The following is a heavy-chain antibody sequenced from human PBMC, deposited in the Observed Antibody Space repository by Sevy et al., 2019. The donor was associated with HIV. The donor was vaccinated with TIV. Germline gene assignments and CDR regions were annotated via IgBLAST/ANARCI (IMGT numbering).Heavy chain of an antibody. Sequence: GGSLRLSCRASGFTFSSYAMSWVRQAPGKGLEWVSVISGRGDTTYYADSVKGRFTLSRDNSKNTLYLQMNSLRVEDTSVYYCAKDRRYGDIGLFDYWGQGTLVTVSS. CDR2: ISGRGDTT. CDR3: AKDRRYGDIGLFDY. D-gene: IGHD4-17*01. V-gene: IGHV3-23*01. CDR1: GFTFSSYA. J-gene: IGHJ4*02.